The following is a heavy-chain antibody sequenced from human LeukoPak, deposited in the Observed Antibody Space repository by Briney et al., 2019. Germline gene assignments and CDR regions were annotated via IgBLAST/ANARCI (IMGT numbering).Heavy chain of an antibody. J-gene: IGHJ4*02. D-gene: IGHD3-16*01. CDR2: ISRSGITI. V-gene: IGHV3-48*03. CDR3: AREEGGRYFDY. Sequence: GGSLRLSCAASGFTFRSYEMNWVRQAPGKGLEWVSYISRSGITIYYADSAKGRFTISRDNAKNSLYLQMNSLRAEDTAVYYCAREEGGRYFDYWGQGTLVTVSS. CDR1: GFTFRSYE.